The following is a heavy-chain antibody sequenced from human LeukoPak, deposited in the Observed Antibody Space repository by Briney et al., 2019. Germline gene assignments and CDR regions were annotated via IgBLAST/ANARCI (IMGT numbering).Heavy chain of an antibody. D-gene: IGHD3-16*01. CDR3: AKDFHRLEEFDAFDI. J-gene: IGHJ3*02. CDR1: GFTFDDYA. CDR2: ISWNSGSI. V-gene: IGHV3-9*01. Sequence: PGGSLRLSCAASGFTFDDYAMHWVRQAPGKGLEWVSGISWNSGSIGYADSVKGRFTISRDNAKNSLYLQMNSLRAEDTALYYCAKDFHRLEEFDAFDIWGQGTMVTVS.